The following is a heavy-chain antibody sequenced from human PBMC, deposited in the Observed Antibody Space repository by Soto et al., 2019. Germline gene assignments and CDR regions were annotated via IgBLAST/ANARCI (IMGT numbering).Heavy chain of an antibody. CDR2: ISYDGSNK. J-gene: IGHJ6*02. CDR3: ARPSQYSYGYYYYYGMDV. D-gene: IGHD5-18*01. V-gene: IGHV3-30-3*01. Sequence: GGSLRLSCAASGFTFSSYAMHWVRQAPGKGLEWVAVISYDGSNKYYADSVKGRFTISRDNSKNTLYLQMNSLRAEDTAVYYCARPSQYSYGYYYYYGMDVWGQGTTVTVSS. CDR1: GFTFSSYA.